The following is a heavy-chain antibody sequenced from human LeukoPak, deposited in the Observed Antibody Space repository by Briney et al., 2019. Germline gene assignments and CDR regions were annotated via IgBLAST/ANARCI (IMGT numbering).Heavy chain of an antibody. D-gene: IGHD3-22*01. CDR3: ARDPLDYYDSSGYQPTGDAFDI. CDR2: ISSSGSTI. CDR1: GFTSSSYE. V-gene: IGHV3-48*03. Sequence: GGSLRLSCAASGFTSSSYEMNWVRQAPGKGLEWVSYISSSGSTIYYADSVKGRFTISRGNAKNSLYLQMNSLRAEDTAVYYCARDPLDYYDSSGYQPTGDAFDIWGQGTMVTVSS. J-gene: IGHJ3*02.